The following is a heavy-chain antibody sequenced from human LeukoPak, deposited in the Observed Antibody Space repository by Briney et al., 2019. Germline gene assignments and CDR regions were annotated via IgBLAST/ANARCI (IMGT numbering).Heavy chain of an antibody. V-gene: IGHV4-34*01. J-gene: IGHJ4*02. CDR1: GGSFSGYY. Sequence: SETLSLTCAVYGGSFSGYYWSWIRQPPGKGLEWIGEINHSGSTNYNPSLKSRVTISVDTSKNQFSLKLSSVTAADTAVYYCARPGWYYFDYWGQGTLVTVSS. CDR3: ARPGWYYFDY. CDR2: INHSGST. D-gene: IGHD2-15*01.